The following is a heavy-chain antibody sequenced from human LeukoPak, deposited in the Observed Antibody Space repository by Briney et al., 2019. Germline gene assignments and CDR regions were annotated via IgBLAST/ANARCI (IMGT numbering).Heavy chain of an antibody. J-gene: IGHJ4*02. V-gene: IGHV3-9*01. Sequence: GGSLRLSCVTSGFTFDDYAMHWVRQAPGKGLEWVSGITWNGGYMGYADSVKGRFTISRDNAKNSLYLQMNSLRAEDTALYYCAKGRSIAGGLPDGGDYWGQGTLVTVSS. CDR1: GFTFDDYA. CDR3: AKGRSIAGGLPDGGDY. CDR2: ITWNGGYM. D-gene: IGHD2-15*01.